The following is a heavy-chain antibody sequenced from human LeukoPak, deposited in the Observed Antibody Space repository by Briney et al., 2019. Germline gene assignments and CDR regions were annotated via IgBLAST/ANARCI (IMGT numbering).Heavy chain of an antibody. CDR2: IYYSGST. J-gene: IGHJ4*02. D-gene: IGHD2-21*02. CDR3: ARWTTCGGDYHILDY. Sequence: PSETLSLTCTVSGGSISSYYWSWIRQPPGKGLEWIGYIYYSGSTNYNPSLKSRVTISVDTSKNQFSLKLSSVTAADTAVYYCARWTTCGGDYHILDYWGQGILVTVSS. CDR1: GGSISSYY. V-gene: IGHV4-59*08.